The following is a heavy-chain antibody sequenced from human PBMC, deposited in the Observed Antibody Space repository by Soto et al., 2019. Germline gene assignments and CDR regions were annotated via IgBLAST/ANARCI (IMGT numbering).Heavy chain of an antibody. J-gene: IGHJ2*01. V-gene: IGHV1-18*01. D-gene: IGHD6-19*01. Sequence: QVQLVQSGAEVKKPGASVKVPCKASGYTFTNYNINWVRQAPGQGLEWMGWISAYNGNTNYTQILQGRVTMTTDTSTSTAYMELRSLTSDDTAVYYCARYSGWYHHSWYFDLWGRGTLVTVSS. CDR2: ISAYNGNT. CDR1: GYTFTNYN. CDR3: ARYSGWYHHSWYFDL.